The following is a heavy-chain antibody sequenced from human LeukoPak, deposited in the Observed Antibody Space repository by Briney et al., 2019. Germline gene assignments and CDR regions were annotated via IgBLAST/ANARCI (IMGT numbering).Heavy chain of an antibody. J-gene: IGHJ4*02. D-gene: IGHD2-8*01. CDR1: GGTFSSYA. CDR2: IIPIFGTA. Sequence: SVKVSCKASGGTFSSYAISWVRQAPGQGLEWMVGIIPIFGTANYAQKFQGRVTITADESTSTAYMELSSLRSEDTAVYYCARNGQPHGGEFDYWGQGTLVTVSS. CDR3: ARNGQPHGGEFDY. V-gene: IGHV1-69*01.